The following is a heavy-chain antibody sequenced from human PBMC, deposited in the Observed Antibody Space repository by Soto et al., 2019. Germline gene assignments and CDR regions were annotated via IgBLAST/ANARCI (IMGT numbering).Heavy chain of an antibody. V-gene: IGHV4-59*01. D-gene: IGHD3-9*01. Sequence: SETLSLTCAVYGGSFSGYYWSWIRQPPGKGLEWIGYIYYTGSTNYNPSLKSRVTISVDTSKNQFSLKLSSVTAADTAVYYCAKDKNKSILTGYWNYYGMEVWGQGTTVTVSS. CDR2: IYYTGST. J-gene: IGHJ6*02. CDR3: AKDKNKSILTGYWNYYGMEV. CDR1: GGSFSGYY.